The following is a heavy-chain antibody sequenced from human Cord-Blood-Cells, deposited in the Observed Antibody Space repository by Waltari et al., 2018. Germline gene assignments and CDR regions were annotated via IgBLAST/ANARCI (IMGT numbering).Heavy chain of an antibody. CDR2: IIHIFGTA. CDR3: ARVGDYYDSSGRFDAFDI. Sequence: QVQLVQSGAEVKQPGSSVKVSCKASGGTFSSYAISWVRQAPGQGLEWMGGIIHIFGTANYGQKFQGRVTITADESTSTAYMELSSLRSEDTAVYYCARVGDYYDSSGRFDAFDIWGQGTMVSVSS. J-gene: IGHJ3*02. D-gene: IGHD3-22*01. V-gene: IGHV1-69*01. CDR1: GGTFSSYA.